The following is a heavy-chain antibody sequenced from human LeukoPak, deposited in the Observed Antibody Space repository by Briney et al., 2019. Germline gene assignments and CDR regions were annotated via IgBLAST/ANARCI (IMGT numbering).Heavy chain of an antibody. V-gene: IGHV4-39*01. Sequence: SETLSLTCTVSGGSISSSSYYWGWIRQPPGKGLEWIGSIYYSGSTYYNPSLKSRVTISVDTSKNQFSLKLSSVTAADTAVYYCARLAHNYYDSSGYQGWFDPWGQGTLVTVSS. CDR1: GGSISSSSYY. D-gene: IGHD3-22*01. J-gene: IGHJ5*02. CDR3: ARLAHNYYDSSGYQGWFDP. CDR2: IYYSGST.